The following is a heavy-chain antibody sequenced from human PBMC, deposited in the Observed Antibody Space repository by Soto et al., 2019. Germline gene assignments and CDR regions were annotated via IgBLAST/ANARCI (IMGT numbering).Heavy chain of an antibody. CDR3: ASWLKGPDIGNYYYGMDV. J-gene: IGHJ6*02. CDR1: GGAFSDYA. CDR2: IMPIFRAP. V-gene: IGHV1-69*12. D-gene: IGHD2-15*01. Sequence: QVQLVQSGAEVKKPGSSVKVSCKASGGAFSDYAFSWVRQAPGQGLEWLGGIMPIFRAPDYAQKLQGRVTITADEFTRTAYMEMNSLRSEDTAVYYCASWLKGPDIGNYYYGMDVWGQGTTVTVS.